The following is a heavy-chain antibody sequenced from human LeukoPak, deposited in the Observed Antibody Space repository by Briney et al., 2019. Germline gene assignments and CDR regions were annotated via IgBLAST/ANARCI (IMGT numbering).Heavy chain of an antibody. CDR3: ALTRMGRGGTNYFDY. D-gene: IGHD1-26*01. J-gene: IGHJ4*02. CDR2: ISGSGGST. V-gene: IGHV3-23*01. Sequence: PGGSLRLSCAASGFTFSSYWMSWVRQAPGKGLEWVSAISGSGGSTYYADSVKGRFTISRDNSKNTLYLQMNSLRAEDTAVYYCALTRMGRGGTNYFDYWGQGTLVTVSS. CDR1: GFTFSSYW.